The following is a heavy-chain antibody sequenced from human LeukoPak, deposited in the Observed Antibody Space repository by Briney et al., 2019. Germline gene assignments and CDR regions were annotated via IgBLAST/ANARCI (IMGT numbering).Heavy chain of an antibody. CDR2: IYSGGST. J-gene: IGHJ6*03. D-gene: IGHD3-22*01. CDR1: GFTVSSNY. CDR3: ARVYYDSSGYYYYYYYYYMDV. Sequence: GGSLRLSCAVSGFTVSSNYMSWVRQAPGKGLEWVSVIYSGGSTYYADSVKGRFTISRDNSKNMLYLQMNSLRAEDTAVYYCARVYYDSSGYYYYYYYYYMDVWGKGTTVTVSS. V-gene: IGHV3-53*01.